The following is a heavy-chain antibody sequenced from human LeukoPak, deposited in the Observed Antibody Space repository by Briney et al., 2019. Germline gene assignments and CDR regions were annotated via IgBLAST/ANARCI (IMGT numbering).Heavy chain of an antibody. CDR2: IYYSGNT. CDR1: GASISIISYY. Sequence: SETLSLTCTVSGASISIISYYWGWIRQPPGKGLEWIGSIYYSGNTYYNPSLKSRVTISVDTSKNQFSLKLSSVTAADTAVYYCARAVAGTLDYYYYYMDVWGKGTTVTVSS. V-gene: IGHV4-39*07. J-gene: IGHJ6*03. CDR3: ARAVAGTLDYYYYYMDV. D-gene: IGHD6-19*01.